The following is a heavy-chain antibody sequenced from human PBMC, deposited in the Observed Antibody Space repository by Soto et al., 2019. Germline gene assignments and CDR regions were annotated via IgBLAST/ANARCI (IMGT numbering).Heavy chain of an antibody. Sequence: GASVKVSCKASGYTFTSYYMHWVRQAPGQGLEWMGIINPSGGSTSYAQKFQGRVTMTRDTSTSTVYMELSSLRSEDTAVYYCARDGRTTGTTPYGMXVWGQGTTVTVSS. CDR3: ARDGRTTGTTPYGMXV. V-gene: IGHV1-46*01. D-gene: IGHD1-1*01. CDR2: INPSGGST. CDR1: GYTFTSYY. J-gene: IGHJ6*02.